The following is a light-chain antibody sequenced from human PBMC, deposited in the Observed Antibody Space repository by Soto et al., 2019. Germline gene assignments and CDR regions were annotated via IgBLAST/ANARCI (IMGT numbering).Light chain of an antibody. CDR3: QQYGSSLGT. J-gene: IGKJ1*01. CDR1: QSVSSSY. CDR2: GES. V-gene: IGKV3-20*01. Sequence: EIVFTQSPCSLSLAPGERGTLSCRASQSVSSSYLAWYQQKPGQAPRLLIYGESSRATGIPDRLSGSGSGTDFNLTISRLEPEDFAVYYCQQYGSSLGTCGQGTKVDIK.